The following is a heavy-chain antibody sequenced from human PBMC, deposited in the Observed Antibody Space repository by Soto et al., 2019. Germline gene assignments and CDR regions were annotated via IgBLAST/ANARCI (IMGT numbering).Heavy chain of an antibody. CDR2: MYFNEST. Sequence: QVLLQESGPGLVKPSETLSLTCTVSGGSISSHFLNWIRQAPGKGLEWIGYMYFNESTNYNPSLKSRVTISLDTSKSLFSLKLNSVTAADTAVYYCARDHKEAFDIWGQGTLVTVSS. V-gene: IGHV4-59*11. J-gene: IGHJ3*02. CDR1: GGSISSHF. CDR3: ARDHKEAFDI.